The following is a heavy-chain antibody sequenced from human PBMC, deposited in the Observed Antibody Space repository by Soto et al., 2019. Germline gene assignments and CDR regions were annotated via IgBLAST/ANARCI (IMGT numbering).Heavy chain of an antibody. V-gene: IGHV3-7*01. D-gene: IGHD4-4*01. Sequence: GGTLRLSCAASGFTFSTYLMSWVRRTPGKGLEWVANIKQDGTEKYYVDSVRGRLTVSRDNAKSSLYLQMNSLRVEDTAVYYCTTSPNSDSERVVVWGQGTMVTV. CDR1: GFTFSTYL. J-gene: IGHJ6*02. CDR3: TTSPNSDSERVVV. CDR2: IKQDGTEK.